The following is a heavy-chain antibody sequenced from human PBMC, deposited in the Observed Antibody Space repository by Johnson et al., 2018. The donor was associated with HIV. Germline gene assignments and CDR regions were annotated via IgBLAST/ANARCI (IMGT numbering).Heavy chain of an antibody. CDR1: TFSTSA. CDR3: ASPQGIAAHAFDI. CDR2: ISRSGGST. D-gene: IGHD6-13*01. Sequence: TFSTSAMTWVRQAPGRGLEWVSSISRSGGSTYYADSVKGRFTVSRDNSNNTLFLQMNSLRAEDTALYYCASPQGIAAHAFDIWGQGTMVIVSS. J-gene: IGHJ3*02. V-gene: IGHV3-23*01.